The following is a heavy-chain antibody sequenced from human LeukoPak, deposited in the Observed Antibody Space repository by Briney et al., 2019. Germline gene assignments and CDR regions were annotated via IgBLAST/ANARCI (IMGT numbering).Heavy chain of an antibody. J-gene: IGHJ4*02. V-gene: IGHV4-39*01. D-gene: IGHD3-10*01. CDR3: ASLDQILWSFYPPDY. CDR1: GGSISSSSYY. CDR2: IYYSGST. Sequence: NPSETLSLTCTVSGGSISSSSYYWGWIRQPPGKGLEWIGSIYYSGSTYYNPSLKSRVTISVDTSKNQFSLKLSSVTAADTAVYYCASLDQILWSFYPPDYWGQGTLVTASS.